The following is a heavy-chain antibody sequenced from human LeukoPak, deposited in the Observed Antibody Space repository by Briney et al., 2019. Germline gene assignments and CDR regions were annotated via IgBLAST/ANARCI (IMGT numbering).Heavy chain of an antibody. CDR1: GGTFSSYA. CDR3: ARDGDTAMVLYYFDY. J-gene: IGHJ4*02. D-gene: IGHD5-18*01. CDR2: IIPILGIA. V-gene: IGHV1-69*10. Sequence: SVKVSCKASGGTFSSYAISWVRQAPGQGLEWMGRIIPILGIANYAQKFQGRVTITADKSTSTAYMELSSLRSEDTAVYYCARDGDTAMVLYYFDYWGQGTLVTVSS.